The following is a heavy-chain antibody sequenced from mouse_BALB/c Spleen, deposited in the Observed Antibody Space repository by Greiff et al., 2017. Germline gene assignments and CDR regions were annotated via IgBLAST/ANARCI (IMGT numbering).Heavy chain of an antibody. CDR1: GYAFTSYN. V-gene: IGHV1S135*01. J-gene: IGHJ3*01. CDR3: AGRFGYEGPWFAY. D-gene: IGHD2-2*01. CDR2: IDPYNGGT. Sequence: VQLKESGPELVKPGASVKVSCKASGYAFTSYNMYWVKQSHGKSLEWIGYIDPYNGGTSYNQKFKGKATLTVDKSSSTAYMHLNSLTSEDSAVYDCAGRFGYEGPWFAYWGQGTLVTVSA.